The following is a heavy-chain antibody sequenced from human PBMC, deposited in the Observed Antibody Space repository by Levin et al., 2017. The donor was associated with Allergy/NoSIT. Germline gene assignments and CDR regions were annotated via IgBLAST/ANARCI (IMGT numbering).Heavy chain of an antibody. CDR2: INSDGSST. Sequence: PGGSLRLSCAASGFTFSSYWMHWVRQAPGKGLVWVSRINSDGSSTSYADSVKGRFTISRDNAKNTLYLQMNSLRAEDTAVYYCAKGDSSSWAPDYWGQGTLVTVSS. CDR3: AKGDSSSWAPDY. V-gene: IGHV3-74*01. J-gene: IGHJ4*02. D-gene: IGHD6-13*01. CDR1: GFTFSSYW.